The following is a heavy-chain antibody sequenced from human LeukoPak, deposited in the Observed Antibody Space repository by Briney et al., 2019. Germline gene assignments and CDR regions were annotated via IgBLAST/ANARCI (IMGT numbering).Heavy chain of an antibody. Sequence: PSETLSLTCTVSGGSISSYYWSWIRQPPGKGLEWIGYIYYSGSTNYNPSLKSRVTISVDTSKNQFSLKLSSVTAADTAVYYCARLYGDRTTPIDYWGQGTLVTVSS. J-gene: IGHJ4*02. CDR1: GGSISSYY. CDR3: ARLYGDRTTPIDY. D-gene: IGHD4-17*01. CDR2: IYYSGST. V-gene: IGHV4-59*08.